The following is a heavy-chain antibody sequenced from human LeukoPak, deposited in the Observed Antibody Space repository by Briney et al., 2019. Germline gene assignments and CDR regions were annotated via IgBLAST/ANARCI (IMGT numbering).Heavy chain of an antibody. Sequence: GESLKISCKGSGYSFTSYWIGWVRQMPGKGLEWMGIIYPGDSDTRYSPSFQGQVTISADKSISTAYLQWSSLKASDTAVYYCARSEYSSSSRGYFDYWGQGTLVTVSS. J-gene: IGHJ4*02. CDR1: GYSFTSYW. CDR3: ARSEYSSSSRGYFDY. CDR2: IYPGDSDT. D-gene: IGHD6-6*01. V-gene: IGHV5-51*01.